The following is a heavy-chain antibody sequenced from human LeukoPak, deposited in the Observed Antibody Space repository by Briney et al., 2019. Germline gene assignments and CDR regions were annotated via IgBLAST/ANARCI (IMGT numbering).Heavy chain of an antibody. CDR3: ARGVSYRGPFDY. CDR1: GGSISSGDYY. D-gene: IGHD1-26*01. Sequence: SETLSLTCTVSGGSISSGDYYWSWIRQPPGKGLEWIGYIYYSGSTYYNPSLKSRVTISVDTSKNQSSLKLSSVTAADTAVYYCARGVSYRGPFDYWGQGTLVTVSS. CDR2: IYYSGST. V-gene: IGHV4-30-4*08. J-gene: IGHJ4*02.